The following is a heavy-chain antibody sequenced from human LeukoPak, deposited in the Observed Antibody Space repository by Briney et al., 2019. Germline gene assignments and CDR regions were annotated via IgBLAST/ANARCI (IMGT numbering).Heavy chain of an antibody. CDR3: ARDSSYGGFDY. J-gene: IGHJ4*02. CDR2: INHSGST. CDR1: GGSFSGYY. D-gene: IGHD4-17*01. Sequence: PSETLSLTCAVYGGSFSGYYWSWIRQPPGKGLEWIGEINHSGSTNYNPSLKSRVTISVDTSKNQFSLKLSSVTAADTAVYYCARDSSYGGFDYWGQGTLVTVSS. V-gene: IGHV4-34*01.